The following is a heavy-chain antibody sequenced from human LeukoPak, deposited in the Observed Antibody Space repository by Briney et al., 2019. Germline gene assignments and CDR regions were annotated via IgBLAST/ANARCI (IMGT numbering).Heavy chain of an antibody. CDR1: GGSISWGGYY. D-gene: IGHD3-22*01. CDR3: ARMMGYYYDSSGYYYSSGY. CDR2: IYYSASA. Sequence: RPSQTLSLTCTVSGGSISWGGYYWSWVRQRPGKGLEWIGYIYYSASAHYNPSLENRLTMSVDTSKNQFSLRLNSVTAADTAVYYCARMMGYYYDSSGYYYSSGYWGQGTLVTVSS. V-gene: IGHV4-31*03. J-gene: IGHJ4*02.